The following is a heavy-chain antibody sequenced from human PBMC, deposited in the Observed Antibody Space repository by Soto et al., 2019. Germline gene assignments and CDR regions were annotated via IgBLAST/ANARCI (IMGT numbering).Heavy chain of an antibody. Sequence: EVQLLESGGGLVQPGGSLRLSCAASGFTFSSYAMSWVRQAPGKGLEWVSGISGSSGSTYYGDPVKGRFTIPRDNSKNTLYLQINRLRAEDTAVYYLAKVRIRGVIIDFDYWGQGTLVTVSS. J-gene: IGHJ4*02. CDR2: ISGSSGST. D-gene: IGHD3-10*01. CDR1: GFTFSSYA. V-gene: IGHV3-23*01. CDR3: AKVRIRGVIIDFDY.